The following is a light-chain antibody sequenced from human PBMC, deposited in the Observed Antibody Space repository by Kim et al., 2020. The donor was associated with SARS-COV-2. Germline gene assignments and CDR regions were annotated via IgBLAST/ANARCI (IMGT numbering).Light chain of an antibody. J-gene: IGLJ3*02. Sequence: GKTVTISCTRSSGSIASTNVQWYQQRPGTSPTAVIFENNQRPSGVPDRFSGSIDGSSNSASLTISGLKTGDEADYYCQSFDSNIQVFGGGTQLTVL. CDR2: ENN. CDR3: QSFDSNIQV. V-gene: IGLV6-57*01. CDR1: SGSIASTN.